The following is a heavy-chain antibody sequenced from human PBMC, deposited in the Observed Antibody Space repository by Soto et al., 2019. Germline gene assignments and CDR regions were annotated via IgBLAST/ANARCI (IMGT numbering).Heavy chain of an antibody. CDR1: GGTFSSYT. CDR3: ELHCSSTSCYPSQGFDP. D-gene: IGHD2-2*01. J-gene: IGHJ5*02. Sequence: SVKVSCKASGGTFSSYTISWVRQAPGQGLEWMGRIIPILGIANYAQKFQGRVTITADKSTSTAYMELSSLRSEDTAVYYCELHCSSTSCYPSQGFDPWGQGTLVTVSS. V-gene: IGHV1-69*02. CDR2: IIPILGIA.